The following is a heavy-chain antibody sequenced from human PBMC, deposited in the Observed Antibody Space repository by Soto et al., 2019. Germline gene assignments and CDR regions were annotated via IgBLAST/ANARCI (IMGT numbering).Heavy chain of an antibody. D-gene: IGHD2-15*01. CDR1: GFTFSSYA. Sequence: GGSLRLSCAASGFTFSSYAMSWVRQAPGKGLEWVSAISGSGGSTYYADSVKGRFTISRDNSKNTLYLQMNSLRAEDTAVYYCAKIYCSGGSCYKQVWDYWGQGTRVTVSS. CDR2: ISGSGGST. CDR3: AKIYCSGGSCYKQVWDY. J-gene: IGHJ4*02. V-gene: IGHV3-23*01.